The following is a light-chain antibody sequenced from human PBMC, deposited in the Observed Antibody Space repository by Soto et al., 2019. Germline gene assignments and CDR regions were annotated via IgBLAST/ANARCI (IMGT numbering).Light chain of an antibody. CDR1: SSDVDTYKY. J-gene: IGLJ2*01. Sequence: QSALTQPASVSGSPGQSITISCTGTSSDVDTYKYVSWYQQDPGKAPKLMIYEVSYRPSGVSDRFSGSKSGNTASLTISGLQAEDEADYYCCSYAGSATRVQFGGGTQLAVL. CDR3: CSYAGSATRVQ. CDR2: EVS. V-gene: IGLV2-14*01.